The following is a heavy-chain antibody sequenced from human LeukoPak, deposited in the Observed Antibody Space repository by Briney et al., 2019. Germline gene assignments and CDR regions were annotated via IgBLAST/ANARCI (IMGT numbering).Heavy chain of an antibody. D-gene: IGHD3-10*01. CDR1: GFSVSTNY. CDR3: VRDHYGLTSYPNP. CDR2: IFTNGNT. V-gene: IGHV3-66*01. J-gene: IGHJ5*02. Sequence: GGSLRLSCAASGFSVSTNYMSWVRQAPGKGLEWVSVIFTNGNTKYADSVKGRFSISRDNSKNMLYLQMNSLRVEDTAVYYCVRDHYGLTSYPNPWGQGTLVTVFS.